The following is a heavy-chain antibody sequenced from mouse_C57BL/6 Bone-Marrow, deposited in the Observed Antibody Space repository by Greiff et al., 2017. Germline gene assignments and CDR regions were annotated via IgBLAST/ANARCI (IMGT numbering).Heavy chain of an antibody. CDR2: INPNYGTT. CDR3: ARGYDYDYAMDY. D-gene: IGHD2-4*01. J-gene: IGHJ4*01. Sequence: EVQLQQSGPELVKPGASVKISCKASGYSFTDYNMNWVKQSNGKSLEWIGVINPNYGTTSYNQKFKGKATLTVDQSSNTSYLQLNSLTSEDSAVYYFARGYDYDYAMDYWVKEPQSPSPQ. V-gene: IGHV1-39*01. CDR1: GYSFTDYN.